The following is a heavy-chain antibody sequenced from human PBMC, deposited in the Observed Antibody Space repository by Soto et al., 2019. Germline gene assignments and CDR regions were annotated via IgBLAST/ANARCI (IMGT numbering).Heavy chain of an antibody. V-gene: IGHV1-18*04. D-gene: IGHD3-3*01. CDR2: ISAYNGKA. Sequence: QVQLVQSGGEVKKPGASVKVSCKASGYNYSSYGVTWVRQAPGQGLKWMGWISAYNGKANYAPNIQDRVTMSIDTSTSTAYMEMRSLRSDDTAVYYCARQHNDLWSDSPDFDYWGQGTLVTVSA. CDR1: GYNYSSYG. J-gene: IGHJ4*02. CDR3: ARQHNDLWSDSPDFDY.